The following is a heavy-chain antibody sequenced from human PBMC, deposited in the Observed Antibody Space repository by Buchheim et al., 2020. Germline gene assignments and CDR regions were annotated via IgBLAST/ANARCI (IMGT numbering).Heavy chain of an antibody. J-gene: IGHJ6*02. CDR2: ISYDGSNK. CDR3: AKDLVVAAPYYGMDV. Sequence: QVQLVESGGGVVQPGRSLRLSCAASGFTFSSYGMHWVRQAPGKGLEWVAVISYDGSNKYYADSVKGRFTIYRDNSKNTLYLQMNSLRAEDTAVYYCAKDLVVAAPYYGMDVWGQGTT. CDR1: GFTFSSYG. V-gene: IGHV3-30*18. D-gene: IGHD2-15*01.